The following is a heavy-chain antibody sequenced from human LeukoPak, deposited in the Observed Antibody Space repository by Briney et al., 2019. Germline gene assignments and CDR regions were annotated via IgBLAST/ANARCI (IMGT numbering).Heavy chain of an antibody. V-gene: IGHV4-4*07. CDR2: IYSSGST. CDR3: ARYMDSGSSLDY. D-gene: IGHD1-26*01. J-gene: IGHJ4*02. Sequence: PSETLSLTCTVSGGSISSYYWSWIRQPAGKGLEWMGRIYSSGSTNYNPSLKSRVTMSVDTSKNQFSLMLSSVTAADTAVYYCARYMDSGSSLDYWGQGTLVTVSS. CDR1: GGSISSYY.